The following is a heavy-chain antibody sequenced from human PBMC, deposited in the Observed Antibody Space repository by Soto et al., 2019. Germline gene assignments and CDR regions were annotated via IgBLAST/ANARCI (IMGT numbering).Heavy chain of an antibody. CDR1: GFXFSSXA. CDR3: AKQVFVRSRFFKSAHPDF. D-gene: IGHD3-3*01. V-gene: IGHV3-23*01. CDR2: ISGSGGST. J-gene: IGHJ4*02. Sequence: GGSIRLSCAASGFXFSSXAXXWVRQAPGKGLEWVSAISGSGGSTYYADSVKGRFTISRDNSKNTLYLQMNSLRAEDTAVYYCAKQVFVRSRFFKSAHPDFCGPGTLVTVSS.